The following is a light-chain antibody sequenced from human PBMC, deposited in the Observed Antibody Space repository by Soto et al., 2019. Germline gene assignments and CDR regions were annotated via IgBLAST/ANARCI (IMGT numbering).Light chain of an antibody. CDR3: QQYYSYPPT. J-gene: IGKJ2*01. V-gene: IGKV1-8*01. CDR1: QGISSY. Sequence: AIRMTQSPSSFSASTGDRVTITCRASQGISSYLAWYQQKPGKAPKLLIYAASTLQSGVPSRFSGSGSGTDFTLTISCRQSEAVATYYCQQYYSYPPTFGQGTKLEIK. CDR2: AAS.